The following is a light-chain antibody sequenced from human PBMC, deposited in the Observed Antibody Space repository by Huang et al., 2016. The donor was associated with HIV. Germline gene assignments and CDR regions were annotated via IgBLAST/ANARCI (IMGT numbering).Light chain of an antibody. V-gene: IGKV1-6*01. Sequence: AIQMTQSPSSLSASVGDRVTITCRASQGITDDLDWYQQKPGKATKLLIYCASTLRIGVPSRFSGSGSGTDFTLTISILQPEDYATYYCLQDHNYPRTFGQGTKVEI. CDR3: LQDHNYPRT. CDR2: CAS. J-gene: IGKJ1*01. CDR1: QGITDD.